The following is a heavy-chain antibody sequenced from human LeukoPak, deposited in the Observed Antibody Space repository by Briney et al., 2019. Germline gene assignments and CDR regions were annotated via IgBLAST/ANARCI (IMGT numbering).Heavy chain of an antibody. CDR2: IYTSGST. V-gene: IGHV4-4*07. CDR1: GGSISSYY. D-gene: IGHD5-12*01. J-gene: IGHJ4*02. Sequence: SETLSLTCTVSGGSISSYYWSWIRQPAGKGLEWIGRIYTSGSTNYNPSLKSRVTMSVDTSKNQFSLKLSSVTAADTAVYYCAIPREGLRNLRAFDYWGQGTLVTVSS. CDR3: AIPREGLRNLRAFDY.